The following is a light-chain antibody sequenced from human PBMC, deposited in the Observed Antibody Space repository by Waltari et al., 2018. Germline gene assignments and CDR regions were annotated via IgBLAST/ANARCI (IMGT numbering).Light chain of an antibody. CDR3: SSYTSNQKNV. Sequence: QSALTQPASVSGSPGQSITISCTGASSDVGGYNYVSWYQQHPGKAPKLMIYDVSNRPSVISNRFSGTKSGNTASLTISGLQAEDEADYYCSSYTSNQKNVFGTGTKVTVL. CDR1: SSDVGGYNY. CDR2: DVS. J-gene: IGLJ1*01. V-gene: IGLV2-14*01.